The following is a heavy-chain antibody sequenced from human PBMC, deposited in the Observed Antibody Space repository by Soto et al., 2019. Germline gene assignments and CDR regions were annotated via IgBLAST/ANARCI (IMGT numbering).Heavy chain of an antibody. D-gene: IGHD2-21*01. CDR2: MYNSGST. J-gene: IGHJ3*01. Sequence: QVRLQESGPGLVKPSETLSLICSVSGVSITSYHWSWIRQPPGKGLEWIGYMYNSGSTDYNPSLQSRVTISKDTSRNQFSLKLTSVTAADTAVYFCARRAYCGGGNCGAFGVWGQGTTVIVSP. CDR3: ARRAYCGGGNCGAFGV. CDR1: GVSITSYH. V-gene: IGHV4-59*08.